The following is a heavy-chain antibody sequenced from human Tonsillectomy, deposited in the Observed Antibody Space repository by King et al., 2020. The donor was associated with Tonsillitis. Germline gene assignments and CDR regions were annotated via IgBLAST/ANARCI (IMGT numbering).Heavy chain of an antibody. J-gene: IGHJ4*02. CDR3: ATARLSSWGRDWDC. CDR1: GFTFSDFW. V-gene: IGHV3-74*01. Sequence: VQLVESGGGLVQTGGSLRLSCVASGFTFSDFWMHWVRQAPGKGLVWVARIKSDGRETSYADSVKGRFSISRDNARSTLHLQMNSLRVEDTAQYYCATARLSSWGRDWDCWGQGTLVTVFS. CDR2: IKSDGRET. D-gene: IGHD3-16*01.